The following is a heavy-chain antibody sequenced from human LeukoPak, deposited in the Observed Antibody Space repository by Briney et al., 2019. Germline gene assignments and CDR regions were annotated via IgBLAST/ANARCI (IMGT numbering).Heavy chain of an antibody. Sequence: PGGSLRLSCAASGFTFSSYWMSWVRQAPGKGLEWVDNIKQDGSEKYYVDSVKGRFTISRDNAKNSLYLQMNSLRAEDTAVYYCARDQRYCSSSSCPWEPFDYWGQGTLVTVSS. CDR3: ARDQRYCSSSSCPWEPFDY. D-gene: IGHD2-2*01. V-gene: IGHV3-7*05. CDR1: GFTFSSYW. CDR2: IKQDGSEK. J-gene: IGHJ4*02.